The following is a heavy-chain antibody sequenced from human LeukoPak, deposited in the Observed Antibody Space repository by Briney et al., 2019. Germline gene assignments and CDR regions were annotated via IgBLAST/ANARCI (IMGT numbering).Heavy chain of an antibody. Sequence: PGGSLRLSCAASRFTFSSYAMSWVRQAPGKGLEWVSAISGSGGSTYYADSVKGRFTISRDNSKNTLYLQMNSLRAEDTAVYYCAKDPKYGDYEGDWGQGSLVTVSS. J-gene: IGHJ1*01. D-gene: IGHD4-17*01. CDR2: ISGSGGST. CDR3: AKDPKYGDYEGD. CDR1: RFTFSSYA. V-gene: IGHV3-23*01.